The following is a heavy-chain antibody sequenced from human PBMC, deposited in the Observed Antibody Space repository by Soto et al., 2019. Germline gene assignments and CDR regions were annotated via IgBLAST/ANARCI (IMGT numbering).Heavy chain of an antibody. V-gene: IGHV1-69*06. CDR1: GVTYNTFA. CDR3: VRAAKRYFDY. CDR2: IIPVGGPA. Sequence: QVQLVQSGAEVRKPGSSVKVSCKASGVTYNTFAVSWVRQAPGQGLEWMGGIIPVGGPAFYAQKFQGRVRITAAKSTSTAYRELTSLRSEDTAVYYCVRAAKRYFDYWGQGTLVTVSS. D-gene: IGHD6-25*01. J-gene: IGHJ4*02.